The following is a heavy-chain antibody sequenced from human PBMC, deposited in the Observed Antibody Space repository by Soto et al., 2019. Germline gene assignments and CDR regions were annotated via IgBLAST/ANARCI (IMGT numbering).Heavy chain of an antibody. Sequence: EVQFLESGGGLVSPGGSLRLSCAASGFTFSSYAMSWVRLAPGKGLEWLAGITFRGDNTYYADSVKGRFSLSRDNSRNRLDLQMNNLKVEDTALYYCANLGTMGVFDNWGQGTLLTVSS. D-gene: IGHD1-1*01. V-gene: IGHV3-23*01. CDR1: GFTFSSYA. CDR3: ANLGTMGVFDN. J-gene: IGHJ4*02. CDR2: ITFRGDNT.